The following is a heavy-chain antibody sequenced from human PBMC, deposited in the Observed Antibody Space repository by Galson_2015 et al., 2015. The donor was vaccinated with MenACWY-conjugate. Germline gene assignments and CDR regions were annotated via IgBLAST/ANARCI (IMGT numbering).Heavy chain of an antibody. CDR3: AQGDVFEI. CDR2: IYWDDDK. Sequence: PALVTPTQPLTLPCTFSGFSLRTRGVGVGWIRQPPGKALEWLALIYWDDDKRYSPSLKSRLTITKDTSKNQVVLTMTNMDPVDTATYYCAQGDVFEIWGQGTLVTVSS. V-gene: IGHV2-5*02. CDR1: GFSLRTRGVG. J-gene: IGHJ3*02.